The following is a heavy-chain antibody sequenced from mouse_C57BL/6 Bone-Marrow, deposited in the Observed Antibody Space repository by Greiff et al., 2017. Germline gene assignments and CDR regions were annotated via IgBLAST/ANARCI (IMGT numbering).Heavy chain of an antibody. D-gene: IGHD1-1*01. J-gene: IGHJ2*01. V-gene: IGHV1-69*01. CDR2: IDPSDSYT. CDR3: ARFLFYGRSPDYFDY. CDR1: GYTFTSYW. Sequence: VKLQQSGAELVMPGASVKLSCKASGYTFTSYWMHWVKQRPGQGLEWIGEIDPSDSYTNYNQKFKGKSTLTVDKSSSTAYMQLSSLTSEDSAVYYCARFLFYGRSPDYFDYWGQGTTRTVSS.